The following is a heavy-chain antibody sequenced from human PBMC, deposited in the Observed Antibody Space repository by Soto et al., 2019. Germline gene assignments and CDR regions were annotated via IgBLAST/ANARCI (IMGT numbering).Heavy chain of an antibody. CDR3: ARGNVVAIDY. CDR1: GGSISSGGYS. J-gene: IGHJ4*02. V-gene: IGHV4-30-2*01. CDR2: IYHSGST. Sequence: PSETLSLTCAVSGGSISSGGYSWSWIRQPPGKGLEWIAYIYHSGSTYYNPSLKSRVTMSVDRSKNQFSLKLSSVTAADTAVYYCARGNVVAIDYWGQGTLVTVSS. D-gene: IGHD2-21*01.